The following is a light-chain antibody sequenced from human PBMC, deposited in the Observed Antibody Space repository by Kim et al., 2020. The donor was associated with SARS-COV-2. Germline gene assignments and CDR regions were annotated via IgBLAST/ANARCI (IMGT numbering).Light chain of an antibody. CDR1: SSNIGSNY. Sequence: QRVTISCSGSSSNIGSNYVNWYQQLPGTAPKLLIYSDNKRPSGVPDRFSGSKSGTSASLAISGLQSEDEADYYCATWDDSLNGQGVFGGGTKVTVL. J-gene: IGLJ3*02. V-gene: IGLV1-44*01. CDR3: ATWDDSLNGQGV. CDR2: SDN.